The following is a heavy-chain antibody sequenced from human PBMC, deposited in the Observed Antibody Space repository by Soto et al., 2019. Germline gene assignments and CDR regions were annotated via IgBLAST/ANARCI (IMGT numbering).Heavy chain of an antibody. J-gene: IGHJ6*02. V-gene: IGHV3-7*01. CDR1: GFTFSSYW. Sequence: GGSLRLSCAASGFTFSSYWMSWVRQAPGKGLEWVANIKQDGSEKYYVDSVKGRFTISRDNAKNSLYLQMNSLRAEDTAVYYCARDRMMGYYSGMDVWGQGTTVTVSS. CDR2: IKQDGSEK. D-gene: IGHD3-16*01. CDR3: ARDRMMGYYSGMDV.